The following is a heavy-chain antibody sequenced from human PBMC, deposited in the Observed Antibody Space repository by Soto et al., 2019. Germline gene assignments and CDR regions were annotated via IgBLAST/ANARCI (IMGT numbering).Heavy chain of an antibody. D-gene: IGHD3-10*02. CDR1: GLSLSTSGEA. CDR3: AHYVSTSPAGWFDP. V-gene: IGHV2-5*02. Sequence: QITLKESGPTLVKPTQTLTLTCTFSGLSLSTSGEAVGWIHQPPGKALEWLAVIYWDDDKRYNPTLKTRLTITKDTSKNQVVLTLTNMGPVDTATYYCAHYVSTSPAGWFDPWGQGILVTVPS. J-gene: IGHJ5*02. CDR2: IYWDDDK.